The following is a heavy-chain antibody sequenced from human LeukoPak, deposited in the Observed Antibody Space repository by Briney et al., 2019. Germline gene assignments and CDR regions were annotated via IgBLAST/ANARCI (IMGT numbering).Heavy chain of an antibody. J-gene: IGHJ6*03. V-gene: IGHV4-39*06. Sequence: PSETLSLTCTVSGGSVRSSSYYWGCIRQPPGKGLEWIGSIYHIGSTYDNPSLKSRLTISVDTSKNQFPLKLSSVTAADTAVYYCARGKPSYGSGTYYRPLEPNYMDVWGKGTTVTVSS. CDR2: IYHIGST. D-gene: IGHD3-10*01. CDR3: ARGKPSYGSGTYYRPLEPNYMDV. CDR1: GGSVRSSSYY.